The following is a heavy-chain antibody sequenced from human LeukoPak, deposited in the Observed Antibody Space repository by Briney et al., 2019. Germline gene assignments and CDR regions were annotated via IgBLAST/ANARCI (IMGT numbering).Heavy chain of an antibody. Sequence: GGSLRLSCAASGFPFSSYSMTWVHQAPGKGLEWVGRIRSNSGGGTIDYAAPVKGRFTLSRDDSKTTLYLQMNSLQTEDTAVYYCATDFYDSTWGQGTLVTVSS. CDR3: ATDFYDST. D-gene: IGHD3-22*01. CDR1: GFPFSSYS. CDR2: IRSNSGGGTI. V-gene: IGHV3-15*01. J-gene: IGHJ5*02.